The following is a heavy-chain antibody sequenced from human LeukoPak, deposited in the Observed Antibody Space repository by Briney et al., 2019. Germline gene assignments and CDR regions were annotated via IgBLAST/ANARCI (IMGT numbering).Heavy chain of an antibody. V-gene: IGHV4-59*01. D-gene: IGHD3-10*01. CDR3: ARLLKRPYYYGSAHSFDP. J-gene: IGHJ5*02. CDR2: IYYSGST. CDR1: GGSISSYY. Sequence: SETLSLTCTVSGGSISSYYWSWIRQPPGKGLEWIGYIYYSGSTNYNPSLKSRVTISVDTSKNQFSLKLSSVTAADTAVYYCARLLKRPYYYGSAHSFDPWGQGTLVTVSS.